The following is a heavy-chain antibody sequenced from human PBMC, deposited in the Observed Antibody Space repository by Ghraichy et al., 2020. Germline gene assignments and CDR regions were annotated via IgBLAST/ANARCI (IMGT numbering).Heavy chain of an antibody. CDR3: ARGKSPTVTTYHAFDI. J-gene: IGHJ3*02. Sequence: SQTLSLTCAVYGGSFSGYYWSWIRQPPGKGLEWIGEINHSGSTNYNPSLKSRVTISVDTSKNQFSLKLSSVTAADTAVYYCARGKSPTVTTYHAFDIWGQGTMVTVSS. CDR1: GGSFSGYY. CDR2: INHSGST. V-gene: IGHV4-34*01. D-gene: IGHD4-17*01.